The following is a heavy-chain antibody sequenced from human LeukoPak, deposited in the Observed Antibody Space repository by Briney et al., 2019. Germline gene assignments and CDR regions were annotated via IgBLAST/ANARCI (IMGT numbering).Heavy chain of an antibody. CDR2: INPNSGGT. V-gene: IGHV1-2*06. Sequence: ASAKVSCKASGYTFTGYYMHWVRQAPGQGLEWMGRINPNSGGTNYAQKFQGRVTVTRDTSISTAYVELSRLRSDDTAVYYCASDSHIVVVTAIHRYFQHWGQGTLVTVSS. D-gene: IGHD2-21*02. CDR3: ASDSHIVVVTAIHRYFQH. CDR1: GYTFTGYY. J-gene: IGHJ1*01.